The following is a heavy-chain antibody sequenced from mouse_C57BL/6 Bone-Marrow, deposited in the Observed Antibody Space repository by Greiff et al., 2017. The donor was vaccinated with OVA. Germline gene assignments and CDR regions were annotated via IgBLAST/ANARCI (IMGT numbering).Heavy chain of an antibody. D-gene: IGHD2-4*01. CDR1: GYTFTDYE. Sequence: VKLMESRAELVRPGASVTLSCKASGYTFTDYEMHWVKQTPVHGLEWIGAIDPETGGTAYNQKFKGKAILTADKSSSTAYMELRSLTSEDSAVYYCTKDDYSAWFAYWGQGTLVTVSA. V-gene: IGHV1-15*01. CDR2: IDPETGGT. J-gene: IGHJ3*01. CDR3: TKDDYSAWFAY.